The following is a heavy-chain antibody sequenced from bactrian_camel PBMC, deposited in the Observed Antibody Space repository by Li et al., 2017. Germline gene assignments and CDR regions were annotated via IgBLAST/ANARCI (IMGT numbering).Heavy chain of an antibody. V-gene: IGHV3S53*01. Sequence: VQLVESGGGLVQPGGTLRLSCTAPGVTIARCSIDWYRQAAGKQREWLSSIRPDGSTSYEESVKGRFTISKDKAEDTVYLQMNSLKPEDTAMYFCQTGIGSLSCRGLWGQGTQVTVS. CDR3: QTGIGSLSCRGL. CDR2: IRPDGST. D-gene: IGHD1*01. J-gene: IGHJ4*01. CDR1: GVTIARCS.